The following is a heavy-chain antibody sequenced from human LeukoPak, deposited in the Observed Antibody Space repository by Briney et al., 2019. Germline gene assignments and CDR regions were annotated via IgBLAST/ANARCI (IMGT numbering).Heavy chain of an antibody. Sequence: ASVKVSCKASGYTFTSYYMHWVRQAPGQGLEWMGIINPSGGSTSYAQKFQGRVTMTRDTSISTAYMELSRLRSDDTAVYYCARDRTRGSGSKYNWFDPWGQGTLVTVSS. J-gene: IGHJ5*02. D-gene: IGHD3-10*01. CDR1: GYTFTSYY. CDR2: INPSGGST. CDR3: ARDRTRGSGSKYNWFDP. V-gene: IGHV1-46*01.